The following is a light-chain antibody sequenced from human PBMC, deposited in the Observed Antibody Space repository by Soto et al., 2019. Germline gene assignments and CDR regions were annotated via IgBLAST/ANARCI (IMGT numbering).Light chain of an antibody. CDR2: EVS. CDR3: CSYAGSSTFVV. V-gene: IGLV2-23*02. J-gene: IGLJ2*01. CDR1: SSDVGSYNL. Sequence: QSVLTQPASLSGFPGQSITISCTGTSSDVGSYNLVSWYQQHPGKAPKLMIYEVSKRPSGVSNRFSGSKSGNTASLTISGLQAEDEADYYCCSYAGSSTFVVFGGGTQLTVL.